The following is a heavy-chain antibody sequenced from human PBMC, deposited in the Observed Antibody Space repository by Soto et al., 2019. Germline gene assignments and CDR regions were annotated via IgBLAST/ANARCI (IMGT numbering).Heavy chain of an antibody. CDR1: GYTFTSFD. CDR3: ARKIYCSGGSCYYFDY. Sequence: ASVKVSCKASGYTFTSFDINWVRQASGQGLEWMGWMNPNSGNTIYAQKFQGRVTMTRNTSINTAYLQWSSLKASDTAMYYCARKIYCSGGSCYYFDYWGQGTLVTVSS. D-gene: IGHD2-15*01. J-gene: IGHJ4*02. CDR2: MNPNSGNT. V-gene: IGHV1-8*01.